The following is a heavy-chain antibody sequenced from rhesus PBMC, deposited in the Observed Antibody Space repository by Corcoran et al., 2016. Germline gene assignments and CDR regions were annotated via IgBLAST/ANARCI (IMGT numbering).Heavy chain of an antibody. V-gene: IGHV4-73*01. CDR1: GSSISGYY. CDR2: IDGKSTGP. CDR3: ASAYSKLIVRFDV. Sequence: QVRLQQWGEGLVKPSETLSLTCAVYGSSISGYYWSWIRQPPGKGLEWIGNIDGKSTGPNLTPPPKNGVTIYKDPSHDPFFLKLSSVTAADTAVYYCASAYSKLIVRFDVWGPGVLVTVSS. D-gene: IGHD4-23*01. J-gene: IGHJ5-1*01.